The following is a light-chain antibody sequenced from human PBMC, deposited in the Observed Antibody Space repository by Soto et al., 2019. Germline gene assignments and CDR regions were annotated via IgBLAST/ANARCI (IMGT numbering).Light chain of an antibody. CDR2: DVS. CDR3: SSYTSSSTLNV. V-gene: IGLV2-14*01. Sequence: QSALTPPASVSGSPGKSITISCTGTSSDVGGYNYVSWYQQHPGKAPKLMIYDVSNRPSGVSNRFSGSKSGNTASLTISGLQAEDEADYYCSSYTSSSTLNVFGTGTKLTVL. J-gene: IGLJ1*01. CDR1: SSDVGGYNY.